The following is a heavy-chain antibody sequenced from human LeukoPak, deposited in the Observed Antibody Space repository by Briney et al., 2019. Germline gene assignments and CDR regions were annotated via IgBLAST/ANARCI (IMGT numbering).Heavy chain of an antibody. CDR1: GFTFSSYA. CDR2: ISSSSSYI. CDR3: ARTGVRGGSYTHDY. D-gene: IGHD1-26*01. J-gene: IGHJ4*02. Sequence: PGGSLRLSCAASGFTFSSYAMSWVRQAPGKGLEWVSSISSSSSYIYYADSVKGRFTISRDNAKNSLYLQMNSLRAEDTAVYYCARTGVRGGSYTHDYWGQGTLVTVSS. V-gene: IGHV3-21*01.